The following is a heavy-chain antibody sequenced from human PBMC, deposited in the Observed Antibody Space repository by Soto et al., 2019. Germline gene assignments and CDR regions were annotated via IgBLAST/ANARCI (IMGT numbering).Heavy chain of an antibody. CDR2: IYYSGIT. CDR3: ARSVFP. CDR1: GGSISSGGYY. Sequence: QVQLQESGPGLVKPSQTLSLTCTVSGGSISSGGYYWSWIRQHPGKGLEWIGYIYYSGITHYNPSLQRRVTIAVGTAKSQFSLTLSSVTGADTAVYYCARSVFPWGQGTLVTVSS. V-gene: IGHV4-31*03. J-gene: IGHJ5*02.